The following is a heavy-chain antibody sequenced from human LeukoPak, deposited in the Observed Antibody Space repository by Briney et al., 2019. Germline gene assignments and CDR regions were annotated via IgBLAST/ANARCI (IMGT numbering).Heavy chain of an antibody. J-gene: IGHJ6*02. D-gene: IGHD3-22*01. CDR2: IIHSRRT. CDR3: ARGSPPITMIVVTTLGYYGMDV. Sequence: TSETLSLTCAVYGGSFSGYYWSWIRQPPGKGREWIGEIIHSRRTNYNPSLKSRVTISVDTSKNQFSLKLSSVTAADTAVYYCARGSPPITMIVVTTLGYYGMDVWGQGTTVTVS. V-gene: IGHV4-34*01. CDR1: GGSFSGYY.